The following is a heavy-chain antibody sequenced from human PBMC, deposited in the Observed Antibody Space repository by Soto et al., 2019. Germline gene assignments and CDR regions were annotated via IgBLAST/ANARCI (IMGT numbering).Heavy chain of an antibody. Sequence: QVQLVESGGGVVQPGKSLRLSCAASGFTLSSNGMHWVRQAPGKGLEWVAVIWYDGSDKYYADSVTGRFTISRDNSKNTLYLKMNSLRAEDTAVYYCARDRYPNYPPDAFDIWGQGTLVTVYS. CDR2: IWYDGSDK. CDR3: ARDRYPNYPPDAFDI. CDR1: GFTLSSNG. J-gene: IGHJ3*02. D-gene: IGHD4-4*01. V-gene: IGHV3-33*01.